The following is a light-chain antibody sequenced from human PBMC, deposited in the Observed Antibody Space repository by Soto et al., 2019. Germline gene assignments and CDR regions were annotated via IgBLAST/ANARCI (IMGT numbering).Light chain of an antibody. CDR2: SNN. V-gene: IGLV1-44*01. J-gene: IGLJ1*01. Sequence: QSVLTQPPSASGTPGQRVTISCSGSSSNIGSNTVNWYQQLPGTAPKLRIYSNNQRHLGVPDRISGYKSGTSASLAISGLQCEDAADYYCAAWDDSLNGFVVYGTGTKVTVL. CDR1: SSNIGSNT. CDR3: AAWDDSLNGFVV.